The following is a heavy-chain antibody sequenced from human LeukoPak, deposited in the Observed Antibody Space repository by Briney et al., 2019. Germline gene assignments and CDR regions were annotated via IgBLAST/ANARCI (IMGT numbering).Heavy chain of an antibody. CDR3: ANEKTKTFDY. J-gene: IGHJ4*02. D-gene: IGHD1-14*01. V-gene: IGHV3-43*01. CDR1: GFSFGDYT. Sequence: GGSLRLSCAASGFSFGDYTMHWVRQVPGKGLEWLSLITWDGRYTVYADSVKGRFTISRDNSKNSLSLQMNNLGTEDSALYYCANEKTKTFDYWGRGTLVTVSS. CDR2: ITWDGRYT.